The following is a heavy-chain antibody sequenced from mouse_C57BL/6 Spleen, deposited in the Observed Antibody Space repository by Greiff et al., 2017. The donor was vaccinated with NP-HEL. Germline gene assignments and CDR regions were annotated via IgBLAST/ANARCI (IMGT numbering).Heavy chain of an antibody. V-gene: IGHV5-6*01. CDR1: GFTFSSYG. J-gene: IGHJ4*01. CDR2: ISSGGSYT. Sequence: EVKVVESGGDLVKPGGSLKLSCAASGFTFSSYGMSWVRQTPDKRLEWVATISSGGSYTYYPDSVKGRFTISRDNAKNTLYLQMSSLKSEDTAMYYCARHPYYYGSSPLPMDYWGQGTSVTVSS. D-gene: IGHD1-1*01. CDR3: ARHPYYYGSSPLPMDY.